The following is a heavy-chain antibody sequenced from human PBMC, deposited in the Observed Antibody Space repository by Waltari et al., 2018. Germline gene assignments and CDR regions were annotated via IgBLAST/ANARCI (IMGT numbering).Heavy chain of an antibody. J-gene: IGHJ4*02. D-gene: IGHD2-21*01. CDR1: GGTFSSYG. CDR2: VVPILDST. Sequence: QVQLVQSGAEVKKPGSSVRVSCNVSGGTFSSYGINWVRQAPGQGFEWMASVVPILDSTNYAETFQGRVTVTADKSTTTAYMELTSLRSEDTAVYYCARGLVSGPFDSWGQGTLVTVSS. V-gene: IGHV1-69*04. CDR3: ARGLVSGPFDS.